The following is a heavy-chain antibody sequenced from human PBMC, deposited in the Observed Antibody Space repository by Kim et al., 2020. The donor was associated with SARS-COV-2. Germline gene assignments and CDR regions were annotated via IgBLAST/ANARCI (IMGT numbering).Heavy chain of an antibody. CDR2: INHIGST. CDR1: GGSFSSYY. J-gene: IGHJ4*02. V-gene: IGHV4-34*01. CDR3: ARGGDYDRDQYFYH. Sequence: SETLSLMCAVYGGSFSSYYWSWLRQPTGGGLDWLGEINHIGSTNYNPSLKSRVTISVDPSKNPFSLNVNSVTAADTAVYYCARGGDYDRDQYFYHWGQGTPVTGSS. D-gene: IGHD3-3*01.